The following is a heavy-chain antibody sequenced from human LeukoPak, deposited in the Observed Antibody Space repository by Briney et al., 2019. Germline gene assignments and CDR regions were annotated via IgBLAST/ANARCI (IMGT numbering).Heavy chain of an antibody. J-gene: IGHJ5*02. CDR3: ARDRFRWELPHLGWFDP. Sequence: SETLSLTCAVYGGSFSGYYWSWIRQPPGKGLEWIGEINHSGSTNYNPSLKSRVTISVDTSKNQFSLKLSSVTAADTAVYYCARDRFRWELPHLGWFDPWGQGTLVTVSS. CDR1: GGSFSGYY. D-gene: IGHD1-26*01. CDR2: INHSGST. V-gene: IGHV4-34*01.